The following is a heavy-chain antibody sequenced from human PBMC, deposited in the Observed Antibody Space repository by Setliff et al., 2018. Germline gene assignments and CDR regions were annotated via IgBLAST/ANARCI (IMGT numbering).Heavy chain of an antibody. CDR1: GASISSSY. CDR2: VYSSSSP. Sequence: SETLSLTCNVSGASISSSYWTWIRQPPGNELEWIGYVYSSSSPYYEPSLESRVTMSIDTSKNKISLQLRSLTAADTAVYYCVRVLYDYSFESWGQGTLVTVSS. D-gene: IGHD4-4*01. J-gene: IGHJ4*02. V-gene: IGHV4-4*08. CDR3: VRVLYDYSFES.